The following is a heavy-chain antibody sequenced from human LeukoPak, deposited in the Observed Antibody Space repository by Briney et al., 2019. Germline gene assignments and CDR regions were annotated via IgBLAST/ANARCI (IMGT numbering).Heavy chain of an antibody. CDR1: GGSISSSSYY. V-gene: IGHV4-39*07. CDR3: ASRPVEYYYDSSGYYYENYYFDY. CDR2: IYYSGST. D-gene: IGHD3-22*01. J-gene: IGHJ4*02. Sequence: PSETLSLTCTVSGGSISSSSYYWGWIRQPPGKGLEWIGSIYYSGSTYYNPSLKSRVTISVDTSKNQFSLKLSSATAADTAVYYCASRPVEYYYDSSGYYYENYYFDYWGQGTLVTVSS.